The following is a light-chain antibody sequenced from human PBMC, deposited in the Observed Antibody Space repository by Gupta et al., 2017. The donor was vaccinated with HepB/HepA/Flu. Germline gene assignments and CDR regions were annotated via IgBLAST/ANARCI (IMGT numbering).Light chain of an antibody. J-gene: IGKJ2*04. Sequence: EIVMTQSPATLSVSPGERATLSCRASQSISNNLAWYQQKPGQAPRLLIYGASTRATGMPARFSGSGSGTEFTLSISSLQSEDFAVYCCQHYYNSPRSFGLGTKLEIK. CDR3: QHYYNSPRS. CDR2: GAS. V-gene: IGKV3D-15*01. CDR1: QSISNN.